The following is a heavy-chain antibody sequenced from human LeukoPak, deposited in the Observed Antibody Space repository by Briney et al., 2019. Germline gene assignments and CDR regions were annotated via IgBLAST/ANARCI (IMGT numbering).Heavy chain of an antibody. Sequence: SETLSLTCTVSGASINSYYWSWIRQPPGKGLEWIGYIYYSGSANYNPSLKSRVTISVDTSKNQFSLKLSSVTAADTAVYYCASVGYGDYVWGQGTLVTVSS. CDR3: ASVGYGDYV. J-gene: IGHJ4*02. V-gene: IGHV4-59*01. CDR2: IYYSGSA. D-gene: IGHD4-17*01. CDR1: GASINSYY.